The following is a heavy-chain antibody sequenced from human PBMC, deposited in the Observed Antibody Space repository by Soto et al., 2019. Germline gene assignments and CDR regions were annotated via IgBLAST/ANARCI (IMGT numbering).Heavy chain of an antibody. CDR3: AKYRSTSSGAEGFDY. Sequence: PGGSLRLSCAVSGFTFTSYAMTWVRQPPGKGLEWVSSISGSADVIYYADSVKGRFTMSRDNSKVTLYLQLNSLRAEDTGVYYCAKYRSTSSGAEGFDYWGQGALVTVSS. CDR2: ISGSADVI. J-gene: IGHJ4*02. CDR1: GFTFTSYA. V-gene: IGHV3-23*01. D-gene: IGHD6-6*01.